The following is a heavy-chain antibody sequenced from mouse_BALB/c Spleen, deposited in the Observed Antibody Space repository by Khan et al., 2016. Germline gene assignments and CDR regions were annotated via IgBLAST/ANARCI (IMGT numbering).Heavy chain of an antibody. CDR2: ISYSGST. CDR1: GYSITSDYA. D-gene: IGHD1-1*01. V-gene: IGHV3-2*02. J-gene: IGHJ4*01. CDR3: ARSYYGDKDAMDY. Sequence: EVKLQESGPGLVKPSQSLSLTCTVTGYSITSDYAWNWIRQFPGNRLEWMGYISYSGSTSYNPSLQSRISITRDTSKNQFFLQLNSVTSEDTATYYGARSYYGDKDAMDYWGQGTSVTVSS.